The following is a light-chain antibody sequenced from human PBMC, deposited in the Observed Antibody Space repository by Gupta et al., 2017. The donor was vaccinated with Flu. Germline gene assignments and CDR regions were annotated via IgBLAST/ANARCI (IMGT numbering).Light chain of an antibody. V-gene: IGKV1-39*01. Sequence: IQMTQSPSSLSASVGDRVTITCRASQSISNYLNWYQQKPGKAPNLLISAASSLQSGVSSRFSGSGSGTDFTLTISSLQPEDFATYYCQQTDNSPWTFGQGTKVEAK. CDR1: QSISNY. CDR3: QQTDNSPWT. CDR2: AAS. J-gene: IGKJ1*01.